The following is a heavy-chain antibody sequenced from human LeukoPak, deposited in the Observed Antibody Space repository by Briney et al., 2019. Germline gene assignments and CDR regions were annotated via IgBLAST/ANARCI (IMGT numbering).Heavy chain of an antibody. CDR2: IKQGGGER. J-gene: IGHJ4*02. CDR3: ARGPDYGARTDYLDY. CDR1: GFTLNRHW. D-gene: IGHD4/OR15-4a*01. Sequence: GGSLTLSCPASGFTLNRHWMNWVRQAPGRGLEWVANIKQGGGERNYVDSAKGRFTISRDDAKNSLYLQLNSLRVEDTAIYYCARGPDYGARTDYLDYWGQGALVTVSS. V-gene: IGHV3-7*03.